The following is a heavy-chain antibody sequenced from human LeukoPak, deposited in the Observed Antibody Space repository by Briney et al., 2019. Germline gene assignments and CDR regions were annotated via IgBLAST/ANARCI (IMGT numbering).Heavy chain of an antibody. CDR1: GYTFTSYG. V-gene: IGHV1-18*01. Sequence: ASVKVSCKASGYTFTSYGISWVRQAPGQGLEWMGWISAYNGNTNYAQKLQGRVTMTTDTSTSTAYVELSSLRSEDTAVYYCARAGQGGSYLTGVNWFDPWGQGTLVTVSS. D-gene: IGHD1-26*01. J-gene: IGHJ5*02. CDR2: ISAYNGNT. CDR3: ARAGQGGSYLTGVNWFDP.